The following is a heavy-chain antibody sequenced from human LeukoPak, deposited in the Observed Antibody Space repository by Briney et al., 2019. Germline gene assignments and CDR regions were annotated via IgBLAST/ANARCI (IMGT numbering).Heavy chain of an antibody. CDR1: GYSISSGYY. Sequence: SETLSLTCTVSGYSISSGYYWGWIRQPPGKGLEWIGSIYHSGSTYYNPSLMSRVTISVDTSKNQFSLKLSSVTAADTAVYYCARDLTGSDAFDIWGQGTMVTVSS. V-gene: IGHV4-38-2*02. J-gene: IGHJ3*02. D-gene: IGHD1-26*01. CDR2: IYHSGST. CDR3: ARDLTGSDAFDI.